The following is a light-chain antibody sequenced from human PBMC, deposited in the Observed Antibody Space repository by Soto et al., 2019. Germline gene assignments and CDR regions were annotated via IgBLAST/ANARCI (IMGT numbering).Light chain of an antibody. CDR1: SSDIAIYNF. J-gene: IGLJ1*01. Sequence: QSALTQPASVSGSPGQSITISCTGTSSDIAIYNFVSWYQQHPGKAPRLMIFQVTNRPSGVSTRFSGSKSGNTASLTISGLQAEDEADYYCCSYTTSTAFYVFGTGTKLTVL. V-gene: IGLV2-14*01. CDR3: CSYTTSTAFYV. CDR2: QVT.